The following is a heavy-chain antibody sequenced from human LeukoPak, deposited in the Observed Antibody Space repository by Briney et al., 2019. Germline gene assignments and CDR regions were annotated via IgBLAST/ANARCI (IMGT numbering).Heavy chain of an antibody. V-gene: IGHV1-69*05. Sequence: GSSVKVSCKASGGTFSSYAISWVRQAPGQGLEWMGRIIPIFGTANYAQKFQGRVTITTDESTSTAYMELSSLRSEDMAVYYCASTPDYYDSSGYYLFWGQGTLVTVSS. J-gene: IGHJ4*02. CDR3: ASTPDYYDSSGYYLF. D-gene: IGHD3-22*01. CDR2: IIPIFGTA. CDR1: GGTFSSYA.